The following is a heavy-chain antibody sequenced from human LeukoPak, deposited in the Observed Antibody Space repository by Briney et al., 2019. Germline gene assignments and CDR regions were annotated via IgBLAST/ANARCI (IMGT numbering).Heavy chain of an antibody. CDR3: AKSLAPLYSSVSH. V-gene: IGHV3-23*01. Sequence: PSETLSLTCAVSGYSISSGYYWGWIRQPPGKGLEWVSAIIGSGGTTFYADSEKGRFTISRDNSKNTLYLQMNSLRAEDTAVYYCAKSLAPLYSSVSHWGQGTLVTVSS. CDR2: IIGSGGTT. D-gene: IGHD3-16*01. CDR1: GYSISSGYY. J-gene: IGHJ4*02.